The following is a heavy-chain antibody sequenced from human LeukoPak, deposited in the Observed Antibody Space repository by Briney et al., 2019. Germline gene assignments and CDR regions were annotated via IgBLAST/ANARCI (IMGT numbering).Heavy chain of an antibody. V-gene: IGHV4-34*01. J-gene: IGHJ6*03. CDR2: INHSGST. CDR3: ARRNYYYDSSGYQNYYYYYMDV. Sequence: KPSETLSLTCAVYGGSFSGYYWSWIRQPPGKGLEWIGEINHSGSTNYNPSLKSRVTISVDTSKNQFSLKLSSVTAADTAVYYCARRNYYYDSSGYQNYYYYYMDVWGKGTTVTVSS. CDR1: GGSFSGYY. D-gene: IGHD3-22*01.